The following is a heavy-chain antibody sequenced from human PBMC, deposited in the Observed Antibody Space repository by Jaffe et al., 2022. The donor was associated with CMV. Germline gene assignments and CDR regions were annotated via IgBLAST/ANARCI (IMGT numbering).Heavy chain of an antibody. J-gene: IGHJ6*03. D-gene: IGHD1-26*01. V-gene: IGHV3-21*01. Sequence: EVQLVESGGGLVKPGGSLRLSCAASGFTFSNYNMNWVRQTPGKGLEWVSSIRGTRSSIYYADSFKGRFTISRDNAKNSLYLQMNSLRAEDTAVYYCARDLGSLPGYSYYYYMDVWGKGTTVTVSS. CDR3: ARDLGSLPGYSYYYYMDV. CDR2: IRGTRSSI. CDR1: GFTFSNYN.